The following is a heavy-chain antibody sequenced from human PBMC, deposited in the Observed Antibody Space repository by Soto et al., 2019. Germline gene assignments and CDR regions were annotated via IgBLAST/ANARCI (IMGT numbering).Heavy chain of an antibody. CDR1: GGSISYYH. Sequence: ETLSLTCTVSGGSISYYHWSWIRQPAGKGLEWIGRINTSGSTNYNPSLKSRVTMSVDTSKNQLSLKLSSVTAADTAVYYCARDAGYSNDFDPWGQGILVTVSS. J-gene: IGHJ5*02. CDR3: ARDAGYSNDFDP. CDR2: INTSGST. V-gene: IGHV4-4*07. D-gene: IGHD6-13*01.